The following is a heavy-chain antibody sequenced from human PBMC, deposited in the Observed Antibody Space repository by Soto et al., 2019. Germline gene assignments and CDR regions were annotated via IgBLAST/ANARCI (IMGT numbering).Heavy chain of an antibody. V-gene: IGHV1-69*06. CDR2: IIPIFGTA. CDR3: ARIPRTVLMVYAPPTG. J-gene: IGHJ4*02. D-gene: IGHD2-8*01. CDR1: GGTFSSYA. Sequence: QVQLVQSGAEVKRPGSSVKVSCKASGGTFSSYAISWVRQAPGQGLEWMGGIIPIFGTANYAQKFQGRVTITADKSTSTAYMELSSLRSEDTAVYYCARIPRTVLMVYAPPTGWGQGTLVTVSS.